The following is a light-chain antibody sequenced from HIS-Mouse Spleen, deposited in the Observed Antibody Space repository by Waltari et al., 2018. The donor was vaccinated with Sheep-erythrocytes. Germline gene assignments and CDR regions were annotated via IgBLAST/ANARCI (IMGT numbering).Light chain of an antibody. CDR2: DVS. Sequence: QSALTQPRSVSGSPGQAVPIPCTGTSSDVGGSTYVSWYQQHPGKAPKLMIYDVSKRPSGVPDRFSGSKSGNTASLTISGLQAEDEADYYCCSYAGSYNHVFATGTKVTVL. J-gene: IGLJ1*01. CDR1: SSDVGGSTY. CDR3: CSYAGSYNHV. V-gene: IGLV2-11*01.